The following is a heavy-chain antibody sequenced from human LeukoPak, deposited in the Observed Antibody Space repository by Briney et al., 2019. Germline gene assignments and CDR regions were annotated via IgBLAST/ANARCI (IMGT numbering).Heavy chain of an antibody. CDR3: TRLSDY. CDR2: INYSGST. Sequence: PSETLSLTCSVSGGSISGSHYYWGWVRQPPGKGLEWIGSINYSGSTYYNPSLKSRVTIPVDTSKNQFSLNLNSVTAADTAVYYCTRLSDYWGQGTQVTVSS. V-gene: IGHV4-39*01. J-gene: IGHJ4*02. CDR1: GGSISGSHYY.